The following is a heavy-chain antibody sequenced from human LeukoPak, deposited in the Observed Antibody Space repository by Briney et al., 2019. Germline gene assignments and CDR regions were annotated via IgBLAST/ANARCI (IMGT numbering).Heavy chain of an antibody. J-gene: IGHJ3*02. Sequence: SETLSLTCAVYGGSFSGYYWSWIRQPPGKGLEWIGEINHSGSTNYNPSLKSRVTISVDTSKNQFSLKLSSVTAADTAVYYCARGRSYYYDSSGFPKPGNAFDIWGQGTMVTVSS. CDR3: ARGRSYYYDSSGFPKPGNAFDI. D-gene: IGHD3-22*01. CDR2: INHSGST. CDR1: GGSFSGYY. V-gene: IGHV4-34*01.